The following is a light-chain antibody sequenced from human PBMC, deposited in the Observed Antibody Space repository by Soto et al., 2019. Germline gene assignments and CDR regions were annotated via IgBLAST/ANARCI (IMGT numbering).Light chain of an antibody. Sequence: ESQMTKSPSTLSASVVDIVTITGLASESISKSLAWYQQKPGEAPKLLIYDASSLASGVPSRFSGSGSGTEFTLTISSLQPEDFATYYCQQLNSYPWKFGEGAKVDIK. CDR3: QQLNSYPWK. J-gene: IGKJ1*01. V-gene: IGKV1-5*01. CDR1: ESISKS. CDR2: DAS.